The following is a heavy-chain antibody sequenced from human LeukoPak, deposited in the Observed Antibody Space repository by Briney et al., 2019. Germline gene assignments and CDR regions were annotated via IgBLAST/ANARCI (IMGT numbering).Heavy chain of an antibody. CDR3: TTSTLFSGSYPDDY. Sequence: GGSLRLSCAASGFTFTNAWMSWGRQSPGKGLEWSGRIKSKAHGGTTDYAAPVKGRFTISRDDSKNTLYLQMNSLKTEDTAVYYCTTSTLFSGSYPDDYWGQGTLVTVSS. V-gene: IGHV3-15*01. CDR1: GFTFTNAW. D-gene: IGHD1-26*01. J-gene: IGHJ4*02. CDR2: IKSKAHGGTT.